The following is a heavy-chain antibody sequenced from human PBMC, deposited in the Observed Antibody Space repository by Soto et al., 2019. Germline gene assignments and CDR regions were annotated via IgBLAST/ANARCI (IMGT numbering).Heavy chain of an antibody. CDR2: ITNTGGTI. V-gene: IGHV3-48*02. Sequence: GGSLRLSCEGSGFTFSTYNMDWVRQAPGKGLEWVSYITNTGGTIYYADSVRGRFTISRDNAKNTLFLQMNSLRDDDTAVYYCARYGNRGFDMDVWGQGTAVTVSS. D-gene: IGHD3-10*01. CDR1: GFTFSTYN. CDR3: ARYGNRGFDMDV. J-gene: IGHJ6*02.